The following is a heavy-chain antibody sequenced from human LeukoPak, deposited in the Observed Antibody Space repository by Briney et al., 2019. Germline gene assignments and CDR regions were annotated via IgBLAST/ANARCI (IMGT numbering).Heavy chain of an antibody. D-gene: IGHD3-10*01. CDR3: AATMGSGSHKGDTFDY. J-gene: IGHJ4*02. Sequence: ASVKVSCKASGFTFTSSAMQWVRQARGQRLEWIGWIVVGSGNTNYAQKFQERVTITRDMSTSTAYMELSSLRSEDTAVYYCAATMGSGSHKGDTFDYWGQGTLVTVSS. V-gene: IGHV1-58*02. CDR1: GFTFTSSA. CDR2: IVVGSGNT.